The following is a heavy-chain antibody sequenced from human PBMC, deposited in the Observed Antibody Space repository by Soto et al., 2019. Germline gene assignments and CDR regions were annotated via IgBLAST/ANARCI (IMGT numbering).Heavy chain of an antibody. J-gene: IGHJ4*02. D-gene: IGHD3-22*01. CDR2: INHSGGT. CDR3: AEGGKYYDGGGYYSDYFDY. V-gene: IGHV4-34*01. Sequence: PSETLSLTCAVYGGSLSGHYCSWIRQPPGKGLEWIAEINHSGGTNFNPSLKSRVSISIDTSKNQFSLKLTSVTAADTAVYYCAEGGKYYDGGGYYSDYFDYWGQGALVTVSS. CDR1: GGSLSGHY.